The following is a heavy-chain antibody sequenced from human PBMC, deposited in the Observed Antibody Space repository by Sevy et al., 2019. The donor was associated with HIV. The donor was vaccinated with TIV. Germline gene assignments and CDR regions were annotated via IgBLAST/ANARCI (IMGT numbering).Heavy chain of an antibody. CDR1: GFTFSSYS. Sequence: GGSLRLSCAASGFTFSSYSMNWVRQAPGKGLEWVSSISSSSSYIYYADSVKGRFTISRDNAKNSLYLQMNSLRAEDTAVYYFARDGYSNYVGHAFDIWGQRTMVTVSS. V-gene: IGHV3-21*01. CDR3: ARDGYSNYVGHAFDI. D-gene: IGHD4-4*01. J-gene: IGHJ3*02. CDR2: ISSSSSYI.